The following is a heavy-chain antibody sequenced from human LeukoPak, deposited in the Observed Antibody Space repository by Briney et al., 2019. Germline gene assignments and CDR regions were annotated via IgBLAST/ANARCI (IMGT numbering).Heavy chain of an antibody. CDR2: IYYSGGT. CDR1: GGSVSSSRYY. D-gene: IGHD2-21*02. V-gene: IGHV4-39*01. Sequence: SETLSLTCTVSGGSVSSSRYYWGWIRQSPGRGLEWIGSIYYSGGTYYNPSLKSRVTIPVDTSKNQFTLKVSSVTAADTAVYYCVRHGHHGDHDYWGQGTLVTVSS. J-gene: IGHJ4*02. CDR3: VRHGHHGDHDY.